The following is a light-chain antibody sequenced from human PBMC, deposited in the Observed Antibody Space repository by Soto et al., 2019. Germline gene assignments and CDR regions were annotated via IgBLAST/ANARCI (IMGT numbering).Light chain of an antibody. V-gene: IGKV1-5*01. CDR1: QSISRW. Sequence: DIQRTRAPSTLSAAVGDRVTISCRASQSISRWVACYQQKQGTDPKPMIYDASSLESGVPSSFSGSGSGTELTLPITSLQPDDFGTYYCQQYNSYWTFRQGTKVDIK. CDR2: DAS. J-gene: IGKJ1*01. CDR3: QQYNSYWT.